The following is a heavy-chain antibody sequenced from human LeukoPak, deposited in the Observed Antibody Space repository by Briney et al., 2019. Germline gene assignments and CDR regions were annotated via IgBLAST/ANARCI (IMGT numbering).Heavy chain of an antibody. CDR1: GDSISSNY. D-gene: IGHD3-10*02. CDR2: IYTSGTT. J-gene: IGHJ6*03. V-gene: IGHV4-4*08. CDR3: ARVPMMGDHYYYMDV. Sequence: PSETLSLTCTDSGDSISSNYWSWIRQPPGKGLEWIANIYTSGTTNYNPSLTSRVTISVDTSKNQFSLRLSSVTAADTAVYYCARVPMMGDHYYYMDVWGKGTTVTVSS.